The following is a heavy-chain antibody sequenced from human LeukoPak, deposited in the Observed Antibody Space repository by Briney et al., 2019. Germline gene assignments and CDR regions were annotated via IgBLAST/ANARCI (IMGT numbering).Heavy chain of an antibody. Sequence: GGSLRLSCAASGFTFSSYAMSWVRQAPGKGLEWVSAVSGSGGSTYYADSVKGRFTISRDNSKNTLYLQMNSLRAEDTAVYYCAKDGDRGVIRINWFDPWGQGTLVTVSS. V-gene: IGHV3-23*01. CDR1: GFTFSSYA. D-gene: IGHD2/OR15-2a*01. J-gene: IGHJ5*02. CDR3: AKDGDRGVIRINWFDP. CDR2: VSGSGGST.